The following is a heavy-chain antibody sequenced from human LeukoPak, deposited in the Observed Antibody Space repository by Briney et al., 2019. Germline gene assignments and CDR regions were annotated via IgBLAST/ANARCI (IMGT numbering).Heavy chain of an antibody. D-gene: IGHD5-24*01. Sequence: ASVKVSCKASGYTFTSYDINWVRQATGQGLEWMGWMNPNSGNTGYAQKFQGRVTITRNTSISTAYMELSSLRSEDTAVYYCARDGEGQNWFDPWGKGTLVTVSS. CDR1: GYTFTSYD. J-gene: IGHJ5*02. V-gene: IGHV1-8*03. CDR2: MNPNSGNT. CDR3: ARDGEGQNWFDP.